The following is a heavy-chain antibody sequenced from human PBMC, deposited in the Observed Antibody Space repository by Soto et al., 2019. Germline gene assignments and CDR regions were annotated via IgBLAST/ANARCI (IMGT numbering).Heavy chain of an antibody. V-gene: IGHV4-4*02. CDR2: IYRGSSP. Sequence: SETLSLTCAVYCDSVSSRQWWSWVRQPPGGRLEWIGEIYRGSSPTYSPSLESRITISVDKSRNLLSLRLNSVTAAVSAFYFCVKNAAFALEHWGQGILSTVSS. CDR1: CDSVSSRQW. CDR3: VKNAAFALEH. J-gene: IGHJ1*01. D-gene: IGHD2-15*01.